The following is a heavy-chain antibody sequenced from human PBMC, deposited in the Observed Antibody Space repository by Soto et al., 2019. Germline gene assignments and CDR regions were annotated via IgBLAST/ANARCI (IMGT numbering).Heavy chain of an antibody. Sequence: PGGSLRLSCAASGFTFSSYGMHWVRQAPGKGLEWVAVIWFDGSNKYYADSVKGRFTISRDNSKNTLYLQMNSLRAEDTAVYYCATGDTAMGVYYYYGMDVWGQGTTVTVSS. J-gene: IGHJ6*02. CDR3: ATGDTAMGVYYYYGMDV. D-gene: IGHD5-18*01. CDR1: GFTFSSYG. V-gene: IGHV3-33*01. CDR2: IWFDGSNK.